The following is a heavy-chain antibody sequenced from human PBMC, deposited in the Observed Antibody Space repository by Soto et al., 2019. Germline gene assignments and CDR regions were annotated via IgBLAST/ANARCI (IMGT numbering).Heavy chain of an antibody. CDR1: GGSISSYY. CDR2: IYYSGST. Sequence: PSDTLSLTCTVSGGSISSYYRSWIRQPPGKGLEWIGYIYYSGSTNYNPSLKSRVTISVDTSKNQFSLKLSSVTAADTAVYYCARGLPASGWYYWGQGTLVTVS. D-gene: IGHD6-19*01. V-gene: IGHV4-59*07. J-gene: IGHJ4*02. CDR3: ARGLPASGWYY.